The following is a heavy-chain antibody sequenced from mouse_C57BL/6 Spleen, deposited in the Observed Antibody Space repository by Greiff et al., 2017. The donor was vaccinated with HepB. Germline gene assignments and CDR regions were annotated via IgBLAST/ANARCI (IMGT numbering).Heavy chain of an antibody. CDR3: ARRGLDY. CDR2: IDPSDSYT. V-gene: IGHV1-69*01. Sequence: VKLQQPGAELVMPGASVKLSCKASGYTFTSYWMHWVKQRPGQGLEWIGEIDPSDSYTNYNQKFKGKSTLTVDKSSSTAYMQLSSLTSEDSAVYYCARRGLDYWGQGTTLTVSS. CDR1: GYTFTSYW. J-gene: IGHJ2*01.